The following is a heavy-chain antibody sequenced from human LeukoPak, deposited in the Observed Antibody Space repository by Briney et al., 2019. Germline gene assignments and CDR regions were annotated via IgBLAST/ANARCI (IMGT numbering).Heavy chain of an antibody. Sequence: SVKVSCKASGGTFSSYAISWVRQAPGQGLEWMGGIIPIFGTANYAQKFQGRVTITTDESTSTAYMELSSLRSEDTAVYYCAGIQEYSSSWYLDYWGQGTLVTVSS. CDR2: IIPIFGTA. V-gene: IGHV1-69*05. CDR3: AGIQEYSSSWYLDY. J-gene: IGHJ4*02. D-gene: IGHD6-13*01. CDR1: GGTFSSYA.